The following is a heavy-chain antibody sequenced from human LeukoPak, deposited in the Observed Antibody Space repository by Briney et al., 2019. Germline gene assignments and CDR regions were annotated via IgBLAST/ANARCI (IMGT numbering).Heavy chain of an antibody. CDR2: INPNSGGT. D-gene: IGHD4-17*01. CDR3: ARAYMTTVTTFDY. J-gene: IGHJ4*02. CDR1: GYTFTGYY. Sequence: ASVKVSCKASGYTFTGYYMHWVRQAPGQWLEWMGRINPNSGGTNYAQKFQGRVTMTRDTSISTAYMELSRLRSDDTAVYYCARAYMTTVTTFDYWGKGTLVTVSS. V-gene: IGHV1-2*06.